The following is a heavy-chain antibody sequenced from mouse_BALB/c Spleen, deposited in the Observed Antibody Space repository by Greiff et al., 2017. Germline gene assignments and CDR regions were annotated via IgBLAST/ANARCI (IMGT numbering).Heavy chain of an antibody. CDR1: GFSLTGYG. CDR2: IWGDGST. Sequence: VKLVESGPGLVAPSQSLSITCTVSGFSLTGYGVNWVRQPPGKGLEWLGMIWGDGSTDYNSALKSRLSISKDNSKSQVFLKMNSLQTDDTARYYCARGDYYGSSLYYYAMDYWGQGTSVTVSS. CDR3: ARGDYYGSSLYYYAMDY. D-gene: IGHD1-1*01. J-gene: IGHJ4*01. V-gene: IGHV2-6-7*01.